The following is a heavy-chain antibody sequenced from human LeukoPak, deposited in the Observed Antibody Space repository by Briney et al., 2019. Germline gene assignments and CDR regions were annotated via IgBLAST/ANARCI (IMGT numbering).Heavy chain of an antibody. CDR3: ARSIKYSNYYFDY. Sequence: PSETLSLTCTVSGGSISNYYWSWIRHPPGKGLEWIGYIYYSGSTNYNPSLKSRVTISLDTSKNQLSLKLSSVTAADTAVYYCARSIKYSNYYFDYWGQGTLVTVSS. CDR1: GGSISNYY. V-gene: IGHV4-59*08. J-gene: IGHJ4*02. CDR2: IYYSGST. D-gene: IGHD4-11*01.